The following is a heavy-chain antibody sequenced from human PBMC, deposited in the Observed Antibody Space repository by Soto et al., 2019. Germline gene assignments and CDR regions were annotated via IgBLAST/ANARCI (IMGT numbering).Heavy chain of an antibody. Sequence: QVQLQELGPGLVKPSETLSLTCTVSGGSISSYYWSWIRQPPGKGLEWIGYIYYSGSTNYNPSLKSRVTLSVDTSTTQFSLKLSSVTAADTAVYYCARYYGGYSDYWGQGTLVTVSS. CDR2: IYYSGST. CDR1: GGSISSYY. V-gene: IGHV4-59*08. CDR3: ARYYGGYSDY. J-gene: IGHJ4*02. D-gene: IGHD3-10*01.